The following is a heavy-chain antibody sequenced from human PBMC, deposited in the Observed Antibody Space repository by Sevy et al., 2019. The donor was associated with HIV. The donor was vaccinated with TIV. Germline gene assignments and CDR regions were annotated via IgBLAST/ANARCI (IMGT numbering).Heavy chain of an antibody. CDR1: GDSISGYY. J-gene: IGHJ6*02. Sequence: SETLSLTCTVFGDSISGYYWSWIRQSPGKGLQWIGDIYYNGRTNYDPSLKSQVTISTDTSKNQFSLKLSSVTAADTAIYYCARAAANYYYAMDVWGQGTTVTVSS. CDR2: IYYNGRT. V-gene: IGHV4-59*01. CDR3: ARAAANYYYAMDV.